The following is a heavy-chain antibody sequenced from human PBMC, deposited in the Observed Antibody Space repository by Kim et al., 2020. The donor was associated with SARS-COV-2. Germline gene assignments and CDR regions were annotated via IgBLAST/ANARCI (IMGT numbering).Heavy chain of an antibody. CDR1: GFTFSSYW. CDR3: ARGVALGC. Sequence: GGSLRLSCAASGFTFSSYWMSWVRQAPGKGLEWVANIKEDGSERYYVDSVKGRFTITRDNAKNSLYLHMNSLRAEDTAVYHCARGVALGCWGQGTLVTVTA. V-gene: IGHV3-7*03. CDR2: IKEDGSER. D-gene: IGHD3-16*01. J-gene: IGHJ4*02.